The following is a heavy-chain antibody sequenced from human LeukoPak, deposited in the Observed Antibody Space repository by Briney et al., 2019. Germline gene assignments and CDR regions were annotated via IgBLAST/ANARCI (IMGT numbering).Heavy chain of an antibody. Sequence: GGSLRLSCAASGFSFNSDWMDWVRQAPGKGLEWVANIKHDESGKNYLDSVKGRFTISRDNARNSLYLQMNGLRVEDTAVYYCTRRLDDWGQGTLVTVSS. J-gene: IGHJ4*02. CDR2: IKHDESGK. V-gene: IGHV3-7*01. D-gene: IGHD3-16*01. CDR3: TRRLDD. CDR1: GFSFNSDW.